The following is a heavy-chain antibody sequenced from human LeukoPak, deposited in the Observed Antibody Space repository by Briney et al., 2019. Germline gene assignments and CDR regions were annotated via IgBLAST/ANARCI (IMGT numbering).Heavy chain of an antibody. Sequence: GESLRLSCAASGFTFRSYAMSWLRQAPGKGLEWVSAISGSGGRTYYADSVKGRFTISRDNSKNTVYLQMNSLRAEDTAIYYCARDEAFDIWGQGTMVTVSS. J-gene: IGHJ3*02. V-gene: IGHV3-23*01. CDR1: GFTFRSYA. CDR3: ARDEAFDI. CDR2: ISGSGGRT.